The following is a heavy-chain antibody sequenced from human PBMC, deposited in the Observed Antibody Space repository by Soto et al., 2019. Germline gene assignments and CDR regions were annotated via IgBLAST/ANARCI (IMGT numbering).Heavy chain of an antibody. J-gene: IGHJ4*02. CDR2: LTETGGST. CDR1: TFNLKNYA. CDR3: AKIKGAITFLHFDN. D-gene: IGHD1-20*01. Sequence: PGGSLRLSCVATTFNLKNYAMAWVRQAPGKGLEWVSALTETGGSTYYAASVKGRFTISRDNSRSTLYLQMDRLRVDDTAVYYCAKIKGAITFLHFDNWRQGTLVIVSS. V-gene: IGHV3-23*01.